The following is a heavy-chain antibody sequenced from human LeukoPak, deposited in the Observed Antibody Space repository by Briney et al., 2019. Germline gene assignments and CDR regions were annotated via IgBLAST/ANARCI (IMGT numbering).Heavy chain of an antibody. V-gene: IGHV1-18*01. CDR2: ISAYNGNT. D-gene: IGHD2-2*01. CDR3: AXXXXXXCSSTSCSVFDY. Sequence: ASVKVSCKASGYTFTSYGISWVRQAPGQGLEWMGWISAYNGNTNYAQKLQGRVTMTTDTSTSTAYMELRSLRSDDTAVYYCAXXXXXXCSSTSCSVFDYWGQGTLVTVSS. J-gene: IGHJ4*02. CDR1: GYTFTSYG.